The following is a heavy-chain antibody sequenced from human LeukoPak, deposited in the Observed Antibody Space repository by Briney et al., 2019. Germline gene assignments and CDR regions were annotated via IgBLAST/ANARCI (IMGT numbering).Heavy chain of an antibody. V-gene: IGHV4-39*01. CDR1: GGSISSSSYY. D-gene: IGHD6-13*01. J-gene: IGHJ4*02. CDR3: ARRRLSSSWYPDYFDY. CDR2: IYYSGST. Sequence: SETLSLTCTVSGGSISSSSYYWGWIRQPPGKGLEWIGSIYYSGSTYYNPSLKSRVTISVDTSKNQFSLKLSSVTAADTAVYYCARRRLSSSWYPDYFDYWGQGTLVTVSS.